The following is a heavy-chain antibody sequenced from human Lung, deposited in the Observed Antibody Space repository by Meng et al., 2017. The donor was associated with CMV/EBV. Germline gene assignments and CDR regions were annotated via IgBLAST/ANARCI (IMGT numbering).Heavy chain of an antibody. V-gene: IGHV3-23*03. D-gene: IGHD2-2*02. CDR1: GFTFSDFA. Sequence: GGPXRLXXAASGFTFSDFAMSWVRQAPGKGLEWVSVIYSGGRSTSYADSVKGRFTISRDNSKNTLYLQMNRLRADDTAVYYCAKMYCGTTSCYIFDFWGLGTLVTVSS. CDR3: AKMYCGTTSCYIFDF. J-gene: IGHJ4*02. CDR2: IYSGGRST.